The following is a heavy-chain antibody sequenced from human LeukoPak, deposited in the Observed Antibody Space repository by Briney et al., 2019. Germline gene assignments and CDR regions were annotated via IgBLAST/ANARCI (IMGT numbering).Heavy chain of an antibody. J-gene: IGHJ4*02. CDR1: GFTFSSYT. CDR2: IYSGDST. CDR3: ARGSGSWEY. D-gene: IGHD1-26*01. Sequence: QPGGSLRLSCAASGFTFSSYTMNWVRQAPGKGLEWVSVIYSGDSTYYADSVKGRFTISRDNSKNTLYLQMNSLRVEDTAVYYCARGSGSWEYWGQGTLVTVSS. V-gene: IGHV3-53*01.